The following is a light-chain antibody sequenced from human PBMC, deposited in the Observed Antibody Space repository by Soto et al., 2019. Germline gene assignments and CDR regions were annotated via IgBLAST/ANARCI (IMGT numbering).Light chain of an antibody. V-gene: IGLV6-57*04. J-gene: IGLJ1*01. CDR2: GGS. CDR1: SGSIASNY. Sequence: NFMLTQPHSVSESPGKTVTISCTRSSGSIASNYVQWYQQRPGSAPTTVIFGGSQRPSGVSDRFSGSKSGSTASLTVSGLQTEDEADYYCNSYVAGSNVFGTGPKLTVL. CDR3: NSYVAGSNV.